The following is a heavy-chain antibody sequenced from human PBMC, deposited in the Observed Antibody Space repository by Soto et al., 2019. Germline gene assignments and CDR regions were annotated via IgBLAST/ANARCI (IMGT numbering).Heavy chain of an antibody. Sequence: PGGSLRLSCAASGFTFSSYSMNWVRQAPGKGLEWVSYISSSSSTIYYADSVKGRFTISRDNAKNSLYLQMNSLRAEDTAVYYCARITYYDFWSGYYDGPKDAFDIWGQGTTVTVS. CDR3: ARITYYDFWSGYYDGPKDAFDI. CDR1: GFTFSSYS. J-gene: IGHJ3*02. V-gene: IGHV3-48*01. D-gene: IGHD3-3*01. CDR2: ISSSSSTI.